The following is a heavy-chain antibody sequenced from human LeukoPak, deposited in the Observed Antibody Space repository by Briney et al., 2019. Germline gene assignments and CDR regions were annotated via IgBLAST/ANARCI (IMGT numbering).Heavy chain of an antibody. J-gene: IGHJ4*02. Sequence: PGGSLRLSCAASGFAFSSSWMSGVRQAPGKGLEWVANINKDATAKYYVDSVKGRFTISRDNAKNSLYLQMNGLRAEDTAVYYCAREDWFHFDYWGQGTLVTVSS. CDR1: GFAFSSSW. V-gene: IGHV3-7*03. CDR3: AREDWFHFDY. D-gene: IGHD3-10*01. CDR2: INKDATAK.